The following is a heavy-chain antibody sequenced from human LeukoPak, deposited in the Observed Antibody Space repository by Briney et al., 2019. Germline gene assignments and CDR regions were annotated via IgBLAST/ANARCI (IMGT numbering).Heavy chain of an antibody. J-gene: IGHJ6*02. CDR1: GFTFSAYW. Sequence: GGSLRLSCAASGFTFSAYWMSWVRQTPGKGLEWVANINQDGSEKYYVDSVKGRFTISRDNAKNTLFPQMTSLRAEDTAVFYCVRAGGPHTVDVWGQGTTVTVSS. CDR3: VRAGGPHTVDV. V-gene: IGHV3-7*01. D-gene: IGHD2-8*02. CDR2: INQDGSEK.